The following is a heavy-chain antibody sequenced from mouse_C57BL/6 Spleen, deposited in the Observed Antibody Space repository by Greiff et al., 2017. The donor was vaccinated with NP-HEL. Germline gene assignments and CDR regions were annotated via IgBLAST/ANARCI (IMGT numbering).Heavy chain of an antibody. CDR1: GYTFTSYW. D-gene: IGHD2-4*01. Sequence: VQLQQPGAELVRPGSSVKLSCKASGYTFTSYWMHWVKQRPIQGLEWIGNIDPSDSETHYNQKFKDKATLTVDKSSSTAYMQLSSLTSEDSAVYYCARSRDYDMGYFDGWGQGTTLTVSS. CDR2: IDPSDSET. V-gene: IGHV1-52*01. CDR3: ARSRDYDMGYFDG. J-gene: IGHJ2*01.